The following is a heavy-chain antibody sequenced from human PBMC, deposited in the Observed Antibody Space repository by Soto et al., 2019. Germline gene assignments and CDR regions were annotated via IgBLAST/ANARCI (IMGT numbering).Heavy chain of an antibody. CDR3: ARVRVAAAGNYYYYGMDV. CDR1: GYTFTSYA. CDR2: INAGNGNT. J-gene: IGHJ6*02. D-gene: IGHD6-13*01. Sequence: QVQLVQSGAEVKKPGASVKVSCKASGYTFTSYAMHWVRQAPGQRLEWMGWINAGNGNTKYSQKFQGRVTITRDTSASTAYMELSSLRSDDTAVYYCARVRVAAAGNYYYYGMDVWGQGTTVTVSS. V-gene: IGHV1-3*01.